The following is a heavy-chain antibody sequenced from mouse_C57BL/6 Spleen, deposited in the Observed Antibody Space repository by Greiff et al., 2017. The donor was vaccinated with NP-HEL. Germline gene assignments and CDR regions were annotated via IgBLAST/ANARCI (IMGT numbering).Heavy chain of an antibody. Sequence: EVQRVESGAELVKPGASVKLSCTASGFNIKDYYMHWVKQRTEQGLEWIGRIDPEDGETKYAPKFQGKATITADTSSNTAYLQLSSLTSEDTAVYYCARNTDGYYPHYYAMDYWGQGTSVTVSS. CDR3: ARNTDGYYPHYYAMDY. J-gene: IGHJ4*01. D-gene: IGHD2-3*01. CDR1: GFNIKDYY. V-gene: IGHV14-2*01. CDR2: IDPEDGET.